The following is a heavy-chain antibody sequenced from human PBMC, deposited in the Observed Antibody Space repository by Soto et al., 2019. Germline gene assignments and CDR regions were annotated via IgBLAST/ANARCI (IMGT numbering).Heavy chain of an antibody. CDR3: ANARLGARVNNRLDP. D-gene: IGHD7-27*01. Sequence: EVQLLESGGGLVQPGGSLRLSCAASGFTFSSYDMTWVRQAPGKGLEWVSSIGGSGGSTYYADSVKGRFTIPRDNSKTRMYRQRTRLRAEDTAVEYCANARLGARVNNRLDPWGQGCLVTVSS. V-gene: IGHV3-23*01. J-gene: IGHJ5*02. CDR2: IGGSGGST. CDR1: GFTFSSYD.